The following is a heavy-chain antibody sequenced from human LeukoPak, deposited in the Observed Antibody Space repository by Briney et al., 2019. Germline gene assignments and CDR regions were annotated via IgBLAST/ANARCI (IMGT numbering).Heavy chain of an antibody. Sequence: SQTLSLTCTVSGGSISSGSYYCSWIRQPPGKGLEYIGYIYYSGSTNYNPSLKSRVTISVDTSKNQFSLKLNSVTAADTAVYYCARYSSSSTFFDYWGQGTLVTVSS. CDR3: ARYSSSSTFFDY. D-gene: IGHD6-6*01. V-gene: IGHV4-61*01. CDR2: IYYSGST. J-gene: IGHJ4*02. CDR1: GGSISSGSYY.